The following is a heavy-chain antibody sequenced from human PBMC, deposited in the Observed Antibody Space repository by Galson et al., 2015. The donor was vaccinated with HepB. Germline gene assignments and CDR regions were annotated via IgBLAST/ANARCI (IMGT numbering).Heavy chain of an antibody. CDR3: ARGAEDYYDYDYMDV. CDR1: GFTFTRFA. J-gene: IGHJ6*03. Sequence: SVKVSCKASGFTFTRFAIHWVRQAPGQSLEWMGWINAGNGNTKYSQKFQGRVTITRDTSARIAYMELSSLRSEDTAVYFCARGAEDYYDYDYMDVWGRGTTVTVSS. V-gene: IGHV1-3*01. CDR2: INAGNGNT.